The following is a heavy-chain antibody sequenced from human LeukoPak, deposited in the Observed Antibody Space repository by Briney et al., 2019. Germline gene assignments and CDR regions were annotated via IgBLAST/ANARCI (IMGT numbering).Heavy chain of an antibody. J-gene: IGHJ4*02. Sequence: SVTLSLTCTVSGGSISSYYWSWIRQPPGKGLEWIGYIYYSGSTNYNPSLKSRVTISVDTSKNQFSLKLSSVTAADTAVYYCARAEAVAAPCDYWGQGTLVTVSS. V-gene: IGHV4-59*01. CDR2: IYYSGST. D-gene: IGHD6-19*01. CDR1: GGSISSYY. CDR3: ARAEAVAAPCDY.